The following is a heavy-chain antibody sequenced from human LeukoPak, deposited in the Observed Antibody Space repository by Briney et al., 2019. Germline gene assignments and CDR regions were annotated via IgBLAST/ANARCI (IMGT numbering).Heavy chain of an antibody. V-gene: IGHV3-23*01. J-gene: IGHJ4*02. CDR1: GFTFKNSA. CDR3: ARDLMGIAYRGAFYY. CDR2: ISGSRDNS. Sequence: PGGSLRLSCAASGFTFKNSAMSWVRQAPGRGLEWVSTISGSRDNSYYADSVKGRFTISRDFSQNTLYLEMNSLRAEDTAAYYCARDLMGIAYRGAFYYWGQGTLVTVSS. D-gene: IGHD6-13*01.